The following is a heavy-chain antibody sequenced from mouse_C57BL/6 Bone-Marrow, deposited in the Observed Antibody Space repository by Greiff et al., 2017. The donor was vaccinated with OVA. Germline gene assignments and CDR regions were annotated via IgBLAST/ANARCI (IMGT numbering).Heavy chain of an antibody. V-gene: IGHV1-74*01. CDR1: GYTFTSFW. J-gene: IGHJ2*01. CDR2: IHPSDSDT. D-gene: IGHD1-1*01. Sequence: QVQLQQPGAELLKPADSLKVSCTASGYTFTSFWMHWVKLRPPQGLEWIGRIHPSDSDTNYNQTFKGKATLTVDKSSSTAYSQLSSLTSEDSAVYYCARARYYYGVDYWGQGTTLTVSS. CDR3: ARARYYYGVDY.